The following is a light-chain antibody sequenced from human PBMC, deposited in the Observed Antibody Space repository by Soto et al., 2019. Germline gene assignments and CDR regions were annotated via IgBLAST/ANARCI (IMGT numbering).Light chain of an antibody. CDR3: CSYANGNTLL. Sequence: QAVLTQPASVSGSPGQSITISCTGTSSDVGSYDLVSWYQHHPGTAPKLILYEVTKRPSGVSNRFSGSKSGNTASLTISGLQTEDDSHYYCCSYANGNTLLFGGGTKLTGL. J-gene: IGLJ2*01. CDR2: EVT. V-gene: IGLV2-23*02. CDR1: SSDVGSYDL.